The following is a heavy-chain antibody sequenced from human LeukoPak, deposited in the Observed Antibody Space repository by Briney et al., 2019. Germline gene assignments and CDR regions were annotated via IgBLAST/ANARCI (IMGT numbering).Heavy chain of an antibody. V-gene: IGHV4-39*01. CDR3: ARRNYDQGGFY. CDR1: GGSFSSYY. D-gene: IGHD3-3*01. Sequence: SETLSLTCAVYGGSFSSYYWGWIRQPPGKGLEWIGSIYYSGSTYYNPSLKSRVTISVDTSKNQFSLKLSSVTAADTAVYYCARRNYDQGGFYWGQGTLVTVSS. J-gene: IGHJ4*02. CDR2: IYYSGST.